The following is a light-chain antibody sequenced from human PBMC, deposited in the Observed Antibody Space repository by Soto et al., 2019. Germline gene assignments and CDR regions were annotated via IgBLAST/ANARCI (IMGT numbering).Light chain of an antibody. CDR2: AAS. J-gene: IGKJ1*01. CDR1: QSISSW. CDR3: QQSYSTPQT. Sequence: DIQLTQSPSTLSASVGDRVSITCRASQSISSWLAWYQQKPGKAPKLLIFAASSLQSGVPSRFSGRGSGTEFTLTISSLQPEDFAIYYCQQSYSTPQTFGRGTKVDIK. V-gene: IGKV1-39*01.